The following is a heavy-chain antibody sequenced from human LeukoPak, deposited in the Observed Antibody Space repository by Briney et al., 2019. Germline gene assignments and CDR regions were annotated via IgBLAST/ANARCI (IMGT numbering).Heavy chain of an antibody. CDR2: ISVSGSTT. J-gene: IGHJ4*02. CDR1: GFTFSNYA. V-gene: IGHV3-23*01. Sequence: PGGSLRLSCAASGFTFSNYAMSWVRQAPGKGLEWVSAISVSGSTTYYADSVKGRFTISRDSSKNTLYLQMNSLRAEDTAVYFCAEIGAIEVSGTIVIRYCFDYWGQGTLVTVSS. D-gene: IGHD3-16*02. CDR3: AEIGAIEVSGTIVIRYCFDY.